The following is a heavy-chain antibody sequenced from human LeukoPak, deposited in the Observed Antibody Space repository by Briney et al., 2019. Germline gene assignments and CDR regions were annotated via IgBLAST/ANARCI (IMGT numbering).Heavy chain of an antibody. V-gene: IGHV3-11*04. D-gene: IGHD5-18*01. CDR2: ISSSGSTI. Sequence: GGSLRLSCAASGFTVSSNYMSWVRQAPGKGLEWVSCISSSGSTIYYADSVKGRFTISRDNAKNSLYLQMNSLRAEDMAVYYCARAIRGYSYGYSIHWGQGTLVTVFS. CDR1: GFTVSSNY. J-gene: IGHJ4*02. CDR3: ARAIRGYSYGYSIH.